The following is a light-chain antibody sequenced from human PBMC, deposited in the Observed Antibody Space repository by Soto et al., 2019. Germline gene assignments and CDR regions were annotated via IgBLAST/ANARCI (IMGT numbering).Light chain of an antibody. CDR1: QDIDKF. CDR2: DVS. V-gene: IGKV1-33*01. J-gene: IGKJ5*01. CDR3: QQYDDLPIT. Sequence: IQMTQSPSSLSASVGDRVTITCQASQDIDKFLNWYQQKPGKAPKLLIDDVSNFGTGVPSRFSGSGSGTDFTFTITNLQPEDIATYYCQQYDDLPITFGQGTRVEIK.